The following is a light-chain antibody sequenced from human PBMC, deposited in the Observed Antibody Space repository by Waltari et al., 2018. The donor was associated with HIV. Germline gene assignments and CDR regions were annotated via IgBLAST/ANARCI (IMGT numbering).Light chain of an antibody. J-gene: IGLJ2*01. CDR3: QSYDRSLSASVV. V-gene: IGLV1-40*01. CDR2: GNK. Sequence: QSVLTQPPSVSGAPGRSVTTSCTRGSSKLGAEYGLQWYQQVPETAPHRLISGNKNRPSGVPDRFSASKSGTSASLAITGRQAEDEADYFCQSYDRSLSASVVFGGGTKLTVL. CDR1: SSKLGAEYG.